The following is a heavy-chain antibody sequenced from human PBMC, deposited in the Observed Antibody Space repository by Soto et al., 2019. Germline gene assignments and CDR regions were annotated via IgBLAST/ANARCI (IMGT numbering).Heavy chain of an antibody. V-gene: IGHV1-8*01. J-gene: IGHJ4*02. CDR2: MNPNSGNT. CDR3: ARGQLRYLDCLLYGDY. CDR1: GYTFTSYD. D-gene: IGHD3-9*01. Sequence: QVQLVQSGAEVKKPGASVKVSCKASGYTFTSYDINWVRQATGQGLEWIGWMNPNSGNTGYPQKFQGSVTMTRNTSMSRVYMELSSLRSEDTAVYYCARGQLRYLDCLLYGDYWGQGTLVTVSS.